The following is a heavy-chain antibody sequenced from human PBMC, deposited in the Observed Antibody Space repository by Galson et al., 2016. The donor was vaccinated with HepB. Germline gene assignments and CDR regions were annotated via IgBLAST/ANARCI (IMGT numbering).Heavy chain of an antibody. Sequence: SLRLSCAASGFTFSNYAMNWVRQAPGKGLEYVSGISNSGGTTYYADSVKGRFTISRNNSNNTLDLQMNYLRADDTAIYYCARELPRGFGGPYYFDCWGQGTLVTVSS. CDR3: ARELPRGFGGPYYFDC. D-gene: IGHD3-16*01. CDR1: GFTFSNYA. J-gene: IGHJ4*02. CDR2: ISNSGGTT. V-gene: IGHV3-64*04.